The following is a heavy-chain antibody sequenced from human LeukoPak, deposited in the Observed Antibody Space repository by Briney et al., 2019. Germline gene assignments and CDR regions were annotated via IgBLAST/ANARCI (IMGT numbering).Heavy chain of an antibody. Sequence: GGSLRDSCVASGFTFSTYWMNWVRQAPGKGLEWVATIKEDGSDKFYVDSVKGRFTISRDNAKNSLYLQMNSLRAEDTAVYYCARDLSMGNTVPDYWGQGILVTVSS. CDR2: IKEDGSDK. V-gene: IGHV3-7*01. CDR3: ARDLSMGNTVPDY. D-gene: IGHD4/OR15-4a*01. J-gene: IGHJ4*02. CDR1: GFTFSTYW.